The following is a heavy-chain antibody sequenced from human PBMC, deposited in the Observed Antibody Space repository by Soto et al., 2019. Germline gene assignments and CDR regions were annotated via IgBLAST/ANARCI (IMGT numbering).Heavy chain of an antibody. CDR1: GYTFTSYG. D-gene: IGHD5-18*01. J-gene: IGHJ6*02. V-gene: IGHV1-18*01. Sequence: QVQLVQSGAEVKKPGASVKVSCKASGYTFTSYGISWVRQAPGQGLEWMGWSSAYNGNTNYAQKSQGRVTVTTETSKNKANMELRSLRSEDTAVYYCARWGVGCGGSYGIYYYYGMDVWGQGTTVTVSS. CDR3: ARWGVGCGGSYGIYYYYGMDV. CDR2: SSAYNGNT.